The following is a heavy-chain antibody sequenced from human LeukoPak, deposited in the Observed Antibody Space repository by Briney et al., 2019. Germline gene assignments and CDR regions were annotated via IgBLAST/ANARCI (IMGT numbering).Heavy chain of an antibody. V-gene: IGHV3-23*01. J-gene: IGHJ4*02. CDR1: GFTFSTYA. Sequence: PGGSLRLSCAASGFTFSTYAMSWVRQAPGKGLEWVSVISGSGGSTYYADSMKGRFTISRDNSENTLYLQLNSLKTEDTALYYCTRIRGYSAYDFNYWGQGTLVTVSS. CDR2: ISGSGGST. D-gene: IGHD5-12*01. CDR3: TRIRGYSAYDFNY.